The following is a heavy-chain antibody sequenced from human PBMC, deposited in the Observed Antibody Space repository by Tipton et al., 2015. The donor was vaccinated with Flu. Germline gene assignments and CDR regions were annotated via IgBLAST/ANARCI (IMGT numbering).Heavy chain of an antibody. V-gene: IGHV4-39*01. D-gene: IGHD3-10*02. CDR2: INHSGST. CDR1: GGSTTNYH. CDR3: ARLSYYDVDLKNFYFDY. Sequence: TLSLTCTVSGGSTTNYHWGWIRQPPGKGLEWMGGINHSGSTYYNPSLRSRVTISVDTSKSQFSLKLRSVTAADTAVYYCARLSYYDVDLKNFYFDYWGQGALVTVSS. J-gene: IGHJ4*02.